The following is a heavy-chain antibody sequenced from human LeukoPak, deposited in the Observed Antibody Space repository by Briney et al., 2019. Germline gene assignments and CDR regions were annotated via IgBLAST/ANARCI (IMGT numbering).Heavy chain of an antibody. Sequence: AGGSLRLSCAAAGFTFTSYAMSWVRQAAGNGLEWVSAISSSGENSYYADSVTGRFCISRDNPKNSLYLQMNSLRAEDTAVYYCAKDIEGGDWYFDLWGRGTLVAVSS. D-gene: IGHD3-16*01. J-gene: IGHJ2*01. CDR3: AKDIEGGDWYFDL. CDR1: GFTFTSYA. V-gene: IGHV3-23*01. CDR2: ISSSGENS.